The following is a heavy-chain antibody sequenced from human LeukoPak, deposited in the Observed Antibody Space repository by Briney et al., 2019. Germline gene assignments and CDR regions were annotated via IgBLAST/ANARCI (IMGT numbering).Heavy chain of an antibody. V-gene: IGHV1-69*13. D-gene: IGHD6-13*01. J-gene: IGHJ6*02. CDR2: IIPIFGTA. CDR1: GYTFTSYA. CDR3: AGGKWSSSWQSVSNYYYYYGMDV. Sequence: ASVKVSCKASGYTFTSYAMNWVRQAPGQGLEWMGGIIPIFGTANYAQKFQGRVTITADESTSTAYMELSSLRSEDTAVYYCAGGKWSSSWQSVSNYYYYYGMDVWGQGTTVTVSS.